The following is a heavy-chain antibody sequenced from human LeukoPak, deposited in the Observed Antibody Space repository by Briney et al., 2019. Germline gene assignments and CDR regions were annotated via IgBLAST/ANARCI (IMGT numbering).Heavy chain of an antibody. CDR1: GGSFSGYP. Sequence: SETLSLTCAVYGGSFSGYPRSWIRQPPGKGLEWIGEINHRGSTNYNPALKSRVTISVDTSKNNLSLTLSSVTAAETAVYYCASTSAMVFFDYWGQGTLVTVSS. CDR2: INHRGST. CDR3: ASTSAMVFFDY. D-gene: IGHD5-18*01. J-gene: IGHJ4*02. V-gene: IGHV4-34*01.